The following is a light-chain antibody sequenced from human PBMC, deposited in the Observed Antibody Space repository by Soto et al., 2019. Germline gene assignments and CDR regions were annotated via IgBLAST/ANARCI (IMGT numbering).Light chain of an antibody. CDR3: QQYGSSPWT. J-gene: IGKJ1*01. CDR2: GAS. Sequence: EIVLTQSPGTLSLSPGERATLSCRASQSVSSSFLAWYQQKPGQAPRLLIYGASIRATGIPDRFSGSGSGTDFTITISRVEPEDFAVYYCQQYGSSPWTFGQGTKVEI. CDR1: QSVSSSF. V-gene: IGKV3-20*01.